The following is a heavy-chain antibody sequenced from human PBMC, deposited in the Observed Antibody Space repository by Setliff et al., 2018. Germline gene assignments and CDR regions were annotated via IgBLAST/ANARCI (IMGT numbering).Heavy chain of an antibody. J-gene: IGHJ5*02. CDR3: TSSTYNYQGNWRFDP. CDR1: GGSISSTSYQ. V-gene: IGHV4-39*01. CDR2: IYYSGTA. Sequence: PSETLSLTCTVSGGSISSTSYQWGWIRQPPGKGLEWIGSIYYSGTAYYNPSLKSRVTISVDTSKNQFSLQVTSVTATDTAVYYCTSSTYNYQGNWRFDPWGQGTLVTVSS. D-gene: IGHD5-18*01.